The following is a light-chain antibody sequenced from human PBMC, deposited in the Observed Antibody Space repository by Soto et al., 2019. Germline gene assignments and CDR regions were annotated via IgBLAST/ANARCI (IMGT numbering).Light chain of an antibody. CDR2: TAS. CDR1: QSISYW. Sequence: DIQMTQSPSTLSASVGDRVTITCRASQSISYWLAWYQQKPGKAPKLLIYTASSLESGVPSRFSGSGSGTEFTLTIRSLQPDDFATYYCQQYNTYPGLTFGGGTKVEIK. CDR3: QQYNTYPGLT. J-gene: IGKJ4*01. V-gene: IGKV1-5*03.